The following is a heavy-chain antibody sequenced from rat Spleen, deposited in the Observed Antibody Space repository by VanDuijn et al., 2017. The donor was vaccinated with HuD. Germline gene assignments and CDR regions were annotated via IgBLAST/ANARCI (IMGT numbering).Heavy chain of an antibody. CDR1: GFSLSNYD. D-gene: IGHD1-9*01. J-gene: IGHJ2*01. CDR2: INNAGST. Sequence: VQLMESGPGLVQPSQTLSLTCTVSGFSLSNYDVHWVRQPPGNKLEWMGYINNAGSTNYNPSLQSRLSITSDTSKNQFFLQVNSVTTEDTATYYCARTYYGYSYSDYWGQGVMVTVSS. V-gene: IGHV3-3*01. CDR3: ARTYYGYSYSDY.